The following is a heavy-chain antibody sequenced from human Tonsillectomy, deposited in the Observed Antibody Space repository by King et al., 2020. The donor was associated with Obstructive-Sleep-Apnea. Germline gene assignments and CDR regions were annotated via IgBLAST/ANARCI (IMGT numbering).Heavy chain of an antibody. CDR3: AREIKAVAGMLDV. CDR1: GFTFSSYA. J-gene: IGHJ6*02. CDR2: ISYDGTNK. V-gene: IGHV3-30*04. D-gene: IGHD6-19*01. Sequence: VQLVESGGGVVQPGKSLRLSCAASGFTFSSYAMHWVRQAPGKGLEWVAVISYDGTNKYYADSVKGRFTISRDNAKKTLYVRMNSLRAEDTAVYYCAREIKAVAGMLDVWGQGTTVTVSS.